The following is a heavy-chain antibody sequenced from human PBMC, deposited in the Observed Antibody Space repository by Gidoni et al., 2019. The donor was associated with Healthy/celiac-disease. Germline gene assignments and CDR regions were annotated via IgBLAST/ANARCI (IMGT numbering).Heavy chain of an antibody. CDR3: ARVPLIAVAGQIFDY. CDR1: GFTFSSYS. Sequence: EVQLVESGGGLVKPGGSLRLSCAASGFTFSSYSMNWVRQAPGKGLEWVSSISSSSSYIYYADSVKGRFTISRDNAKNSLYLQMNSLRAEDTAVYYCARVPLIAVAGQIFDYWGQGTLVTVSS. D-gene: IGHD6-19*01. CDR2: ISSSSSYI. V-gene: IGHV3-21*01. J-gene: IGHJ4*02.